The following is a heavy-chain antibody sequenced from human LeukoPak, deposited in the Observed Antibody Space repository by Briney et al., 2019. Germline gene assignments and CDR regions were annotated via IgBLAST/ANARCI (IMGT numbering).Heavy chain of an antibody. CDR1: IFPHSSNY. CDR2: IYSGGSI. J-gene: IGHJ6*02. Sequence: PGGSLRLSCAASIFPHSSNYMSCVPRARGKGRVGVSDIYSGGSIYYAESVKGRFTISRDNSKNPLYLQMNSLRAEDTAVYYCARDLRGYSYGYISYGMDVWGQGTTVTVSS. CDR3: ARDLRGYSYGYISYGMDV. D-gene: IGHD5-18*01. V-gene: IGHV3-53*05.